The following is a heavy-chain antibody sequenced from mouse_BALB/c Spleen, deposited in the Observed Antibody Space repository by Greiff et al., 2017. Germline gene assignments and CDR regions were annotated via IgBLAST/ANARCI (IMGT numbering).Heavy chain of an antibody. J-gene: IGHJ2*01. CDR3: ARDLITTGGAFDY. V-gene: IGHV7-3*02. Sequence: EVKLVESGGGLVQPGGSLRLSCAPSGFTFTDYYMSWVRQPPGKALEWLGFIRNKANGYTTEYSASVKGRFTISRDNSQSILYLQMNTLRAEDSATYYCARDLITTGGAFDYWGQGTTLTVSS. CDR2: IRNKANGYTT. D-gene: IGHD2-4*01. CDR1: GFTFTDYY.